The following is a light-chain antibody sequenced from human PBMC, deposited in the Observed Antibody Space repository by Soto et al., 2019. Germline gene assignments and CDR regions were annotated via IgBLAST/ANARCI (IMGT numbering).Light chain of an antibody. Sequence: QSALTQPASVSGSPGQSITISCTGTASDVGAYDYVSWYQHHPGKPPKLLIFEVRDRPSGVSNRFSGSKSGNTASLTISGLQPEDEADYFCSSSTGSSTLVFGTGTKVTVL. V-gene: IGLV2-14*01. CDR1: ASDVGAYDY. J-gene: IGLJ1*01. CDR2: EVR. CDR3: SSSTGSSTLV.